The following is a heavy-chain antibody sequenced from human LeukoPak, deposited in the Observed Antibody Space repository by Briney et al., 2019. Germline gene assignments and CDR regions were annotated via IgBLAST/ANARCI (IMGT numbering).Heavy chain of an antibody. Sequence: SETLSLTCTVSGGSISSYYWSWIRQPAGKGLEWIGYIYYSGSAYYNPSLKSRVTISVDTSKNQFSLKLSSVTAADTAVYYCARDLGPFGAYYFDYWGQGTLVTVSS. V-gene: IGHV4-59*06. CDR3: ARDLGPFGAYYFDY. CDR2: IYYSGSA. D-gene: IGHD5-24*01. CDR1: GGSISSYY. J-gene: IGHJ4*02.